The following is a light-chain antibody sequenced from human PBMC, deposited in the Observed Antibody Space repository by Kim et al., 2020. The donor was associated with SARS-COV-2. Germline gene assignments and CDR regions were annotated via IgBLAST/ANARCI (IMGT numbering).Light chain of an antibody. CDR3: QSYDSSSDWV. CDR2: EDN. J-gene: IGLJ3*02. V-gene: IGLV6-57*03. CDR1: SGSIASNY. Sequence: NFMLTQPHSVSESPGKTVTISCTRSSGSIASNYVQWYQQRPGSAPTTVIYEDNQRPSAVPDRCSGSLDSSSNSASLTISGLKTEDEDDYYCQSYDSSSDWVFGGGTQLTVL.